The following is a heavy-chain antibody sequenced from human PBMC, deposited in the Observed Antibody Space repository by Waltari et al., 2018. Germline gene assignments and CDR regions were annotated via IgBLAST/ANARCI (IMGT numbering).Heavy chain of an antibody. CDR3: AREKKPYSDGFDAFDL. D-gene: IGHD4-4*01. J-gene: IGHJ3*01. Sequence: EAQLVESGGGLVQPGGSLRLSCAASGFTFSSYDMNWVRQATGKSLEWVSAIGSGGATYYSGSVKGRFTISRENAKNSLYLQMNSLTAGDTAVYYCAREKKPYSDGFDAFDLWGHGTIVTVSS. CDR1: GFTFSSYD. CDR2: IGSGGAT. V-gene: IGHV3-13*01.